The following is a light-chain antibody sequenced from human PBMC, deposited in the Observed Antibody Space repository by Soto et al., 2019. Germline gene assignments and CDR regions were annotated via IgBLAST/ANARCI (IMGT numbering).Light chain of an antibody. Sequence: QSALTQPASVSGSPGQAITISCTGTSSEVGGYNYVSWYQQHPGKAPKLIIYEVSNRPSGVSNRFSGSKSGNTASLTISGLQAEDEADYYCNSYTSKSTGVFGTGTKLTVL. CDR1: SSEVGGYNY. CDR2: EVS. J-gene: IGLJ1*01. V-gene: IGLV2-14*01. CDR3: NSYTSKSTGV.